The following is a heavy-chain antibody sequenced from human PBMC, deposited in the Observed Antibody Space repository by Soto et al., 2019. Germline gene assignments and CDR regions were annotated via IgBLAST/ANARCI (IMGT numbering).Heavy chain of an antibody. D-gene: IGHD6-25*01. CDR1: GFTFGSYA. CDR2: ISSSGGTR. CDR3: AKASGWKDYYYYGMDV. V-gene: IGHV3-23*01. J-gene: IGHJ6*02. Sequence: EVQLLESGGDLVQPGGSLRLSCAASGFTFGSYAMSWVRQAPGKGLEWFSAISSSGGTRYHADSVKGRFTISRDNSKYTLDLQMDSLRAEDTAVYYCAKASGWKDYYYYGMDVWGQGTTVTVSS.